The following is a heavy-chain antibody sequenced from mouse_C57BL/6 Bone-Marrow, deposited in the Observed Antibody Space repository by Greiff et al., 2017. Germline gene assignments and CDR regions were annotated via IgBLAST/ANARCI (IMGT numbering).Heavy chain of an antibody. CDR1: GYTFTDYY. J-gene: IGHJ2*01. V-gene: IGHV1-19*01. CDR2: INPYNGGT. D-gene: IGHD3-2*02. CDR3: ARDSSGSLYFDY. Sequence: VQLQQSGPVLVQPGASVKMSCKASGYTFTDYYMNWVKQSHGKSLEWIGVINPYNGGTSYNQKFKGKATLTVDKSSSTAYMVLNSLTSEDSAVYYCARDSSGSLYFDYWGQGTTLTVSS.